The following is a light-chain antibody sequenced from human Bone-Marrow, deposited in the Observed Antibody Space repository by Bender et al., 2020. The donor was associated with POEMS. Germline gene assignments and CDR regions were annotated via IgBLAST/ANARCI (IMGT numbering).Light chain of an antibody. CDR1: TNDVGKYNL. CDR2: EVS. J-gene: IGLJ3*02. CDR3: QSFDTSLSGWV. V-gene: IGLV2-14*02. Sequence: QSALTQPASLSGSHGQSITISCTGTTNDVGKYNLVSWYQQFPGKAPKLMIYEVSKRPSGVSNRFSGSKSGTSVSLAITGLQAEDEADYYCQSFDTSLSGWVFGAGTKLTV.